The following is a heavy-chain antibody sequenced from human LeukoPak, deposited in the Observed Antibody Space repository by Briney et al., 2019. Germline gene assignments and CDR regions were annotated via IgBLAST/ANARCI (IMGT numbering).Heavy chain of an antibody. CDR1: GWSFNDYY. D-gene: IGHD2-2*01. CDR3: ARGQVPAARGYNWFDP. CDR2: INARGDT. Sequence: SETLSLPCAVYGWSFNDYYWNWVRQPPGKGLEWIGEINARGDTNYNPSLKSRVTISVDSSKNQFSLTLTSMIAADTAIYYCARGQVPAARGYNWFDPWGQGTLVTVSS. V-gene: IGHV4-34*01. J-gene: IGHJ5*02.